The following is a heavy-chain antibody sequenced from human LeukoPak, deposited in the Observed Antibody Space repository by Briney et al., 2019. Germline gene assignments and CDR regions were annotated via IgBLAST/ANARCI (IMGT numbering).Heavy chain of an antibody. CDR2: IYYSGST. Sequence: PSETLSLTCTVSGVSISSSSYYWGWIRQPPGKGLEWIGSIYYSGSTYYNPSLKSRVTISVDTSKNQFSLKLSSVTAADTAVYYCASLFGYPYWGQGTLVTVSS. J-gene: IGHJ4*02. V-gene: IGHV4-39*01. CDR3: ASLFGYPY. CDR1: GVSISSSSYY. D-gene: IGHD3-3*01.